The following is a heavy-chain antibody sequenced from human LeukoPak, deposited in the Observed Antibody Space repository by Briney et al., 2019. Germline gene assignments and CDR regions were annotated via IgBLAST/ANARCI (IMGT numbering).Heavy chain of an antibody. CDR3: AKKAYYGSGSYGDYYYYYYMDV. Sequence: GESLRLSCAASGFTFSSYAMSWVRQAPGKGLEWVSAISGSGGSTYYADSVKGRFTISRDNSKNTLYLQMNSLRAEDTAVYYCAKKAYYGSGSYGDYYYYYYMDVWGKGTTVTISS. J-gene: IGHJ6*03. CDR1: GFTFSSYA. CDR2: ISGSGGST. D-gene: IGHD3-10*01. V-gene: IGHV3-23*01.